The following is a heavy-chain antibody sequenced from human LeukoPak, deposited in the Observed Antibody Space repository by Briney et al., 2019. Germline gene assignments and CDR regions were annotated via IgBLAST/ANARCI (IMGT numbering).Heavy chain of an antibody. V-gene: IGHV3-21*01. D-gene: IGHD1-26*01. CDR1: GFMFSSNW. CDR3: ARDLVGATR. J-gene: IGHJ4*02. CDR2: ISSSSSYI. Sequence: GGSLRLSCAASGFMFSSNWMSWVRQAPGKGLEWVSSISSSSSYIYYADSVKGRFTISRDNAKNSLYLQMNSLRAEDTAVYYCARDLVGATRWGQGTLVTVSS.